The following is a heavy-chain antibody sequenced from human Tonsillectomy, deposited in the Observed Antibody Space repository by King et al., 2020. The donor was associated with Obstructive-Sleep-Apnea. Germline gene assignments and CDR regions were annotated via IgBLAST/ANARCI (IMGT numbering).Heavy chain of an antibody. Sequence: QLQESGPGLVKPSETLSLTCTVSGGSISSSSYYWGWIRQPPGKGLEWIGSIYYSGSTYYNPSLKSRVTKSVDTSQNQFSLKLSSVTAADTAVYYCARLPSSGWYEYFDYWGQGTLVTVSS. J-gene: IGHJ4*02. CDR3: ARLPSSGWYEYFDY. V-gene: IGHV4-39*01. D-gene: IGHD6-19*01. CDR2: IYYSGST. CDR1: GGSISSSSYY.